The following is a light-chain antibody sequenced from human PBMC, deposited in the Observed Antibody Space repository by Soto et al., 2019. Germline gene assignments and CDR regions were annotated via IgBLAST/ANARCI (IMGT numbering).Light chain of an antibody. CDR2: KAS. J-gene: IGKJ5*01. Sequence: DIQMTQSPSTLSASVGDRFTITCRASQSITGWLAWFQQKPGKAPKLLISKASSLQSGVPSRFSGSGSGTDFTLTISSLQPEDFATYYCQQSYSTPITFGQGTRLEIK. CDR3: QQSYSTPIT. CDR1: QSITGW. V-gene: IGKV1-5*03.